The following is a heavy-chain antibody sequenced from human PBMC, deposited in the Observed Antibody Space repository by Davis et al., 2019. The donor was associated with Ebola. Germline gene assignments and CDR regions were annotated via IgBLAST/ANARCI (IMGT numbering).Heavy chain of an antibody. CDR2: IRGSGDTT. Sequence: GGSLRPSCAASGFTFRSHAMSWVRQAPGKGLEWVSGIRGSGDTTYYADSVKGRFTISRDNSKNTLYLEMNSLRADDTAIYFCAKLAGGGWGQGTLVTVSS. CDR1: GFTFRSHA. J-gene: IGHJ4*02. D-gene: IGHD3-10*01. V-gene: IGHV3-23*01. CDR3: AKLAGGG.